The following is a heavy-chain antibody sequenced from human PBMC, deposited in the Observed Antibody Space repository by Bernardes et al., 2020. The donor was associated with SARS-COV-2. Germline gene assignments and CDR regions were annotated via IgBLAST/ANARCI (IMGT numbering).Heavy chain of an antibody. V-gene: IGHV1-18*01. D-gene: IGHD1-26*01. CDR1: GYTFSTYG. CDR2: SSAYNGNA. Sequence: ASVEVACEASGYTFSTYGITWVRQDPGQGLEWMGWSSAYNGNANYAQKLRGRVTMTADTSTSTAYMELRSLRSDDTAVYYCARDEWEQRGGFDHWGQGTLVTVSS. J-gene: IGHJ4*02. CDR3: ARDEWEQRGGFDH.